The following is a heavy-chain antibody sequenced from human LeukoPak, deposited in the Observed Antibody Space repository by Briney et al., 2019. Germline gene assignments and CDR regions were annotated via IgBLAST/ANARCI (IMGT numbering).Heavy chain of an antibody. V-gene: IGHV4-34*01. J-gene: IGHJ4*02. CDR1: GGSFSGYY. D-gene: IGHD3-22*01. CDR3: ARERRYYDSSGYSY. Sequence: KPSETLSLTCAVYGGSFSGYYWSWIRQPPGKGLEWIGEINHSGSTNYNPSLKSRVTISVDTSKNQFSLKLSSVTAADTAVYYCARERRYYDSSGYSYWGRGTLVTVSS. CDR2: INHSGST.